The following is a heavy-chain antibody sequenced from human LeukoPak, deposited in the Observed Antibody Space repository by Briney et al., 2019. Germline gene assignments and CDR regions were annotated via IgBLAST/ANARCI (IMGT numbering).Heavy chain of an antibody. CDR1: GDSISFHF. V-gene: IGHV4-59*11. J-gene: IGHJ3*02. Sequence: SETLSLTCSVSGDSISFHFWSWIRQPPGKGLEWIGHTYYGGSTDYNPSLASRVTASADTSKNQFSLKLSSVTAADTAVYYCATLGRAAGNAFDIWGQGTVAIVSS. CDR2: TYYGGST. CDR3: ATLGRAAGNAFDI. D-gene: IGHD1-26*01.